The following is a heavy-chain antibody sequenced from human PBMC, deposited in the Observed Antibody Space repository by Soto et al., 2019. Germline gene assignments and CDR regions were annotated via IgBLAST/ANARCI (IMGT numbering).Heavy chain of an antibody. Sequence: SETLSLTCTVSGGSISSSSYYWGWIRQPPGKGLEWIGSIYYSGSTYYNPSLKSRVTISVDTSKNQFSLKLTSVTAADTAVYYCARHPEVDSGITIFGVVNYYYYYMDVWGKGTTVTVSS. V-gene: IGHV4-39*01. D-gene: IGHD3-3*01. CDR1: GGSISSSSYY. CDR3: ARHPEVDSGITIFGVVNYYYYYMDV. J-gene: IGHJ6*03. CDR2: IYYSGST.